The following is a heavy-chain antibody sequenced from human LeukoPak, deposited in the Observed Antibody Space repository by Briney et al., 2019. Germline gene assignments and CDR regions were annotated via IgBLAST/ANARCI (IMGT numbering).Heavy chain of an antibody. CDR2: IWYDGSNK. J-gene: IGHJ4*01. CDR3: ARGIGGAAGKGYYFDH. D-gene: IGHD6-13*01. CDR1: GFTFSSHG. V-gene: IGHV3-33*01. Sequence: GGSLRLSCAASGFTFSSHGMQWVRQDPGKGLEWEAAIWYDGSNKYYTDTVQGRFTISRDNSKNTLYLQMNSLRAEDTAVYYCARGIGGAAGKGYYFDHWGQGTMVTVSS.